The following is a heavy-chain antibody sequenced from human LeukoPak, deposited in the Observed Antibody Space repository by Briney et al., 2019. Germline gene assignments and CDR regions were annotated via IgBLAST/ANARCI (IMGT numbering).Heavy chain of an antibody. CDR2: IYYSGST. V-gene: IGHV4-31*03. D-gene: IGHD3-3*01. J-gene: IGHJ6*02. CDR1: GGSISSGGYY. Sequence: SETLSLTCTVSGGSISSGGYYWSWIRQHPGKGLEWIGYIYYSGSTYYNPSIKSRVTISVDTSKNQFSLKLSSVTAADTAVYYCARDPHLERSMDVWGQGTTVTVSS. CDR3: ARDPHLERSMDV.